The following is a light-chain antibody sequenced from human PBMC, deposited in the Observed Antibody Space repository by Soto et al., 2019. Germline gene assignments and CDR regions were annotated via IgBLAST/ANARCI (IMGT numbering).Light chain of an antibody. J-gene: IGKJ5*01. CDR1: QSVGIY. Sequence: EIVLTQSPATLSLSPGERATLSCRASQSVGIYLGWYQQRPGQAPRLLIYDASNRAAGIPGRFSGSGSGTDFSLTINRIEPEDFAVYYCQHRGTWPPAFGQGTRLEIK. V-gene: IGKV3-11*01. CDR2: DAS. CDR3: QHRGTWPPA.